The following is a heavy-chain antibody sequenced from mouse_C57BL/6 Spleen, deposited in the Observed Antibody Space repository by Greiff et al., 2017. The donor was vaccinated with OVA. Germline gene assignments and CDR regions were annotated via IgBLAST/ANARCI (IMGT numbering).Heavy chain of an antibody. D-gene: IGHD1-1*01. CDR2: ISTGGCYT. CDR3: AKLGYYGSSYGYFDY. V-gene: IGHV5-6*01. Sequence: EVQGVESGGDLVKPGGSLKLSCAASGFTFSSYGMSWVRQTPDKRLEWVATISTGGCYTYYPASVKGRFTMSRDNAKNTRYLQMSSLKSEDTARYYWAKLGYYGSSYGYFDYWGQGTTLTVSS. J-gene: IGHJ2*01. CDR1: GFTFSSYG.